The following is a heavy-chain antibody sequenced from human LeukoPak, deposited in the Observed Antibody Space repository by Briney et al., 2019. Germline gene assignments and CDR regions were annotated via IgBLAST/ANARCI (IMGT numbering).Heavy chain of an antibody. CDR3: AKALGTRNAFDI. J-gene: IGHJ3*02. CDR2: IKQDGSEK. D-gene: IGHD5-12*01. V-gene: IGHV3-7*03. Sequence: GGSLRLSCAASGFTFSSYWMSWVRQAPGKGLEWVANIKQDGSEKYYVDSVKGRFTISRDNAKNSLYLQMNSLRAEDMALYYCAKALGTRNAFDIWGQGTMVTVSS. CDR1: GFTFSSYW.